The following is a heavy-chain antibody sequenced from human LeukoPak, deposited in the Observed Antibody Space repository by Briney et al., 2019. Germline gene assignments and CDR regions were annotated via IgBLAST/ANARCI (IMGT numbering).Heavy chain of an antibody. CDR1: GGSFSGYY. Sequence: PSETLSLTCAVYGGSFSGYYWSWIRQPPGKGLEWIGEINHSGSTNYNPSLKSRVTISVDTSKNQFSLKLSSVTAADTAVYYCARVAARATARWFDPWGQGTLVTVSS. D-gene: IGHD1-26*01. J-gene: IGHJ5*02. CDR2: INHSGST. CDR3: ARVAARATARWFDP. V-gene: IGHV4-34*01.